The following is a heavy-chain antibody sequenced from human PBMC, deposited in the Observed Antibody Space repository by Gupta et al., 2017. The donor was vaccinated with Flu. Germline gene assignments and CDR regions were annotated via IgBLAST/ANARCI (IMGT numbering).Heavy chain of an antibody. J-gene: IGHJ1*01. CDR3: ATGVLGNGT. D-gene: IGHD1-26*01. V-gene: IGHV3-15*01. CDR2: VKKKDDGGAV. Sequence: EAQLVQSGGGLVQQGGSLRPSCVASDPNFTPHWMTWVRQSPEKGFGWIGRVKKKDDGGAVDYADAVKGRFIISRDDSTRTVFLQMSSLKPEDTAVYYCATGVLGNGTWGQGALVTVS. CDR1: DPNFTPHW.